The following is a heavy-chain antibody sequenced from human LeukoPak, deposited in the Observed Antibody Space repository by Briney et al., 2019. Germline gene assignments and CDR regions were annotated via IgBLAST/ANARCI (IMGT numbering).Heavy chain of an antibody. J-gene: IGHJ6*02. CDR3: ARSRFGYYGMDV. V-gene: IGHV1-46*01. Sequence: ASVKVSCKASGYTFTSYYMHWVRQAPGQGLEWMGIINPSGGSTSYAQKFQGRVTMTRDTPTSTVCMELSSLRSEDTAVYYCARSRFGYYGMDVWGQGTTVTVSS. D-gene: IGHD3-3*01. CDR1: GYTFTSYY. CDR2: INPSGGST.